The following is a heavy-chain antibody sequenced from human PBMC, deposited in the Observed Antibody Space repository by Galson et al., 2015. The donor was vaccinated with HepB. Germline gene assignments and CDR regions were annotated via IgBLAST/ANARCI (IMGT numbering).Heavy chain of an antibody. V-gene: IGHV1-69*04. Sequence: SVKVSCKASGGPFSSYTISWVRQAPGQGLEWMGRIIPSLDMANYAQKFQGRVTITADKVTNTAYMELSGLRSEDTALYYCARDWHTVVVTAIHNWFDPWGQGTLVTVSS. D-gene: IGHD2-21*02. CDR2: IIPSLDMA. CDR1: GGPFSSYT. J-gene: IGHJ5*02. CDR3: ARDWHTVVVTAIHNWFDP.